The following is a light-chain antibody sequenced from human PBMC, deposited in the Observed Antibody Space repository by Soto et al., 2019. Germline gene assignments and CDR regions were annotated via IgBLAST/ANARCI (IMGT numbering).Light chain of an antibody. Sequence: QCVRTHSASVSCSPGQSITISCTGTSSDIGSYNRVSWYQQPPGTAPKLIIYEVNNRPSGVPDRFSGSKSGNTASLTISGLQAEEEADYYCNSFTTSSNYVFGTGTKVTVL. CDR2: EVN. CDR3: NSFTTSSNYV. V-gene: IGLV2-18*02. J-gene: IGLJ1*01. CDR1: SSDIGSYNR.